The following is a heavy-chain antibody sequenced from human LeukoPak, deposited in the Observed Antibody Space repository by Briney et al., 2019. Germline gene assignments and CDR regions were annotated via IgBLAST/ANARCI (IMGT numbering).Heavy chain of an antibody. V-gene: IGHV2-5*02. Sequence: SGPTLVNPTQTLTLTCTFSGFSLITSELGVGWIRQPPEKALEWLAFIYWDDVKRYSPSLRSRLTITKDTSKNQVVLTLTNMDPVDTATYYCAHRRPVSGNNYFDSWGQGTLVTVSS. CDR2: IYWDDVK. CDR3: AHRRPVSGNNYFDS. D-gene: IGHD5-24*01. J-gene: IGHJ4*02. CDR1: GFSLITSELG.